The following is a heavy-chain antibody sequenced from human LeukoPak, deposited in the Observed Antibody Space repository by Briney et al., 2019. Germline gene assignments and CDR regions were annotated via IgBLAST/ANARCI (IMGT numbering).Heavy chain of an antibody. J-gene: IGHJ4*02. D-gene: IGHD3-10*02. CDR3: ARDRSHYYDGGSFDY. V-gene: IGHV4-59*01. Sequence: SETLSLTCTVSGGSISSYYWSWIRQPPGKGLEWIGYIYYSGSTNYNPSLKSRVTISVDTSKNQFSLKLSSVTAADTAVYYCARDRSHYYDGGSFDYWGQGALVTVSS. CDR1: GGSISSYY. CDR2: IYYSGST.